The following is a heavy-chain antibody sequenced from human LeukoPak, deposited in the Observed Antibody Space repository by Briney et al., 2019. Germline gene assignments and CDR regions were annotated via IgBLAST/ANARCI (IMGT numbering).Heavy chain of an antibody. CDR3: ARDWRGYSDL. J-gene: IGHJ2*01. Sequence: GGSLRLSCAASGFTFSSYAMSWVRQAPGKGLEWVSYISNSGGTIYYADSVKGRFTISRDNAKNSLYLQMNSLRAEDTAVYYCARDWRGYSDLWGRGTVVTVSS. V-gene: IGHV3-48*03. CDR2: ISNSGGTI. CDR1: GFTFSSYA. D-gene: IGHD3-3*01.